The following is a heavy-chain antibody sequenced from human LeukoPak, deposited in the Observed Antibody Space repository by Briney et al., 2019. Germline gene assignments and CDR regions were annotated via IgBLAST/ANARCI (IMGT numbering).Heavy chain of an antibody. V-gene: IGHV4-31*03. Sequence: PSETLSLTCTVSGDSISNGGYYWSWIRQHPVKGLEWIGYIYYSGSTYYIPSLKSRLTMSVDTSKNQFSLKLSSVTAADTAVYYCARGKQQLVRRGWFDPWGQGTLVTVSS. CDR2: IYYSGST. CDR1: GDSISNGGYY. J-gene: IGHJ5*02. D-gene: IGHD6-13*01. CDR3: ARGKQQLVRRGWFDP.